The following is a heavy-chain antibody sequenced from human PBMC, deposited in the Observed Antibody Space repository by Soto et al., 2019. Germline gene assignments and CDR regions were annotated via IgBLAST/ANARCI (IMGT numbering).Heavy chain of an antibody. D-gene: IGHD3-10*01. J-gene: IGHJ6*02. CDR3: VKDRRYGSGIYTNYGMDV. CDR2: ISSNGGST. CDR1: EFTFSSYA. V-gene: IGHV3-64D*06. Sequence: EVQLVESGGGLVQPGGSLRLSCSASEFTFSSYAMHWVRQAPGKGLEYVSAISSNGGSTHYADSVKGRFTISRDNSTNTLYLQMSSLRAEDTAVYYCVKDRRYGSGIYTNYGMDVWGQGTTVTVSS.